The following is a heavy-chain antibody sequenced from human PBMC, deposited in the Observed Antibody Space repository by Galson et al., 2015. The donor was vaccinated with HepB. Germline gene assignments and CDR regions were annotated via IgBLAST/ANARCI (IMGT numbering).Heavy chain of an antibody. D-gene: IGHD3-16*01. V-gene: IGHV5-51*01. CDR1: GYTFSDNW. CDR2: IYPADSDT. J-gene: IGHJ5*01. Sequence: QSGAEVKEPGESLKISCVGSGYTFSDNWIGWVRQMPGKGLEWMGLIYPADSDTRYSPSFQGRVTISVDKSTATAYLQWSSLKASDSAMYYCVGEGGPWGQGTLVTVSS. CDR3: VGEGGP.